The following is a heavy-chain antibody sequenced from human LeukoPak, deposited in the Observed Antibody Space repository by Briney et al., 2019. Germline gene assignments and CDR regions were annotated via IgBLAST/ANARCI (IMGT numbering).Heavy chain of an antibody. CDR1: GGSISSSSYY. D-gene: IGHD2-2*01. CDR2: IYYSGST. Sequence: PSETLSLTCTVSGGSISSSSYYWGWIRQPPGMGLEWIGSIYYSGSTYYNPSLKSRVTISVDTSKNQFSLKLSSVTAADTAVYYCAREAPPIVVVPAARFDHWGQGTLVTVSS. CDR3: AREAPPIVVVPAARFDH. V-gene: IGHV4-39*07. J-gene: IGHJ5*02.